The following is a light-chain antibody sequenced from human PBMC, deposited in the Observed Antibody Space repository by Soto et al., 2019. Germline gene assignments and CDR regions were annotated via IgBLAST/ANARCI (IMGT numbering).Light chain of an antibody. CDR3: QQYGSSPFT. V-gene: IGKV3-20*01. CDR2: GAS. J-gene: IGKJ5*01. Sequence: EIVLTQSPGTLSLSPGERATLSCRASQSVSLSLAWYQMRPGQPPRLLIYGASTRATDIPARFSGSGSGTDFTLTISRLEPDDFVVYYCQQYGSSPFTFGQGTRLEIK. CDR1: QSVSLS.